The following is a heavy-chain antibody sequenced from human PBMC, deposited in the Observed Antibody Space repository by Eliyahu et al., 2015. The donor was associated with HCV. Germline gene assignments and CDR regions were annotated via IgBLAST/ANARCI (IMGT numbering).Heavy chain of an antibody. CDR1: GGTFSSYA. D-gene: IGHD6-13*01. J-gene: IGHJ6*03. Sequence: QVQLVQSGAEVKKPGSSVKVSCKASGGTFSSYAISWVRQAPGQGLEWMGGIIPIFGTANYAQKFQGRVTITADESTSTAYMELSSLRSEDTAVYYCASDFGWGAAALNFHYYYYMDVWGKGTTVTVSS. CDR2: IIPIFGTA. CDR3: ASDFGWGAAALNFHYYYYMDV. V-gene: IGHV1-69*01.